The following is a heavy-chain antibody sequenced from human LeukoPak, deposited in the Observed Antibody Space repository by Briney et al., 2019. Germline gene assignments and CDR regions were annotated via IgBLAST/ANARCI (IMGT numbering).Heavy chain of an antibody. Sequence: GRSLRLSCAASGFTFSTYGMHWGRQAPGKGLGWVATISYDGSKKYYAASVKGRFTISRDNSKNTLYLQMNSLRAEDTAVYYCAKYGPAYCGADCYSLLGITPDYWGQGTLVTVSS. CDR1: GFTFSTYG. J-gene: IGHJ4*02. D-gene: IGHD2-21*02. CDR3: AKYGPAYCGADCYSLLGITPDY. V-gene: IGHV3-30*18. CDR2: ISYDGSKK.